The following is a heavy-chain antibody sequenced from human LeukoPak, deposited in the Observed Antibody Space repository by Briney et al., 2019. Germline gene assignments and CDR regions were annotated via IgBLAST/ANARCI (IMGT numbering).Heavy chain of an antibody. Sequence: GESLKISCKGSGYSFTSYWISWVRQMPGKGLEWMGKIDPSDSYTNYSPSFQGHVTISADRSISTAYLQWSSLKASDTAMYYCARHEIVGATTYFDYWGQGTLVTVSS. CDR1: GYSFTSYW. V-gene: IGHV5-10-1*01. J-gene: IGHJ4*02. CDR3: ARHEIVGATTYFDY. D-gene: IGHD1-26*01. CDR2: IDPSDSYT.